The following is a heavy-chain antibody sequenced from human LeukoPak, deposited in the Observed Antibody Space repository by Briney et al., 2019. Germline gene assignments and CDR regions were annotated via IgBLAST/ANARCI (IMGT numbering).Heavy chain of an antibody. CDR1: GFTFSSYA. V-gene: IGHV3-30-3*01. Sequence: PGGSLRLSCAASGFTFSSYAMHWVRQAPGKGLEWVAVISYDGSNKYYADSVKGRFTISRDNSKNTLCLQMNSLRAEDTAVYYCARDIGDYSFDYWGQGTLVTVSS. D-gene: IGHD2-21*02. J-gene: IGHJ4*02. CDR2: ISYDGSNK. CDR3: ARDIGDYSFDY.